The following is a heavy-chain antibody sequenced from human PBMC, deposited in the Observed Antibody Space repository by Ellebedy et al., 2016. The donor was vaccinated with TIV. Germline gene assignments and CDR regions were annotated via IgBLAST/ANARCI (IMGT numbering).Heavy chain of an antibody. Sequence: GESLKISXAAAGFTFSSAWMNWVRQAPGKGLEWVGRIKNKIDHETTDYAAPVKGRFTISRDDSKNTLYLQMNSLNTEDTAIYYCTTDWGMVYVHNGYWGQGTLVTVSS. D-gene: IGHD2-8*01. CDR3: TTDWGMVYVHNGY. CDR1: GFTFSSAW. V-gene: IGHV3-15*07. CDR2: IKNKIDHETT. J-gene: IGHJ4*02.